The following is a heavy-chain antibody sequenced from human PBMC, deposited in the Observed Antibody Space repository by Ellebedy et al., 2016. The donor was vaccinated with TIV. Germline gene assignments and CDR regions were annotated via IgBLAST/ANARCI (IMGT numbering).Heavy chain of an antibody. D-gene: IGHD3-22*01. V-gene: IGHV1-69*13. Sequence: ASVKVSCKASGGTFSSYAISWARQAPGQGLEWMGGIIPIFGTANYAQKFQGRVTITADESTSTAYMELSSLRSEDTAVYYCARGDNYYFESSGYYYSYWGQGTLVTVSS. CDR1: GGTFSSYA. CDR3: ARGDNYYFESSGYYYSY. CDR2: IIPIFGTA. J-gene: IGHJ4*02.